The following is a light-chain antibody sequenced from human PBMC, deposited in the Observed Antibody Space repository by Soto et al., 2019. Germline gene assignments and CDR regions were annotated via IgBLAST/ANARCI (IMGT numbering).Light chain of an antibody. J-gene: IGLJ3*02. CDR3: CSYAGTYTFV. V-gene: IGLV2-11*01. Sequence: QSVLTQPRSVSGSPGQSVTISCTGSSSDVGGYDFVSWYQQHPGKAPKLMVSDVSDRPSGIPDRFSGSKSANTASLTISGLQAEDEADYYCCSYAGTYTFVFGGGTTLPVL. CDR1: SSDVGGYDF. CDR2: DVS.